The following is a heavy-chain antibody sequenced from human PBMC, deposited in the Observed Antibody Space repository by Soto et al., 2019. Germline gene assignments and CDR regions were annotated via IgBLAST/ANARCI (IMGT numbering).Heavy chain of an antibody. CDR3: AKAEPGGYCSGGSYYYSYYGMDV. J-gene: IGHJ6*02. CDR2: ISGSGGST. D-gene: IGHD2-15*01. V-gene: IGHV3-23*01. CDR1: GFTFSSYA. Sequence: GGSLRLSCAASGFTFSSYAMSWVRQAPGKGLEWVSAISGSGGSTYYADSVKGRFTISRDNSKNTLYLQMNSLRAEDTAVYYCAKAEPGGYCSGGSYYYSYYGMDVWGQGTTVTVSS.